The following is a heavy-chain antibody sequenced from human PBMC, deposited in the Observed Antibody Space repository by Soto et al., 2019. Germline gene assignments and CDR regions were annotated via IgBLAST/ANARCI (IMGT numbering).Heavy chain of an antibody. V-gene: IGHV1-69*01. CDR1: GGTFSSYA. CDR2: IIPIFGTA. D-gene: IGHD5-18*01. CDR3: ARRLIRGYSYPNPYYFDY. J-gene: IGHJ4*02. Sequence: QVQLVQSGAEVKKPGSSVKVSCKASGGTFSSYAISWVRQAPGQGLEWMGGIIPIFGTANYAQKFQGRVTITADESTSTAYMELSSLRSEDTAVYYCARRLIRGYSYPNPYYFDYWGQGTLVTVSS.